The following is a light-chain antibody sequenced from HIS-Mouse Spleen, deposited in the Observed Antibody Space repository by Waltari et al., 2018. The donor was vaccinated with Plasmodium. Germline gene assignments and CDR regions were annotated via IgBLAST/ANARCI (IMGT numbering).Light chain of an antibody. CDR2: WAS. CDR1: QSVLYSSNNKKY. CDR3: QQYYSTPWT. J-gene: IGKJ1*01. V-gene: IGKV4-1*01. Sequence: DIVMTQSPDSLAVSLGERATINCKSSQSVLYSSNNKKYLAWYQHKPGQPPKLLIYWASTRESGVPDRFSGSGSGTDFTLTISSLQAEDVAVYYCQQYYSTPWTFGQGTKVEIK.